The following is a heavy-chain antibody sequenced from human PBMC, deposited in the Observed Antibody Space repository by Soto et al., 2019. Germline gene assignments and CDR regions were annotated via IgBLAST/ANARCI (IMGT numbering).Heavy chain of an antibody. CDR1: GFTVSSHY. CDR2: IYSGGST. V-gene: IGHV3-53*04. Sequence: GGSLRLSCAASGFTVSSHYMSWVRQAPGKGLEWVSVIYSGGSTYYADSVKGRFTISRHNSKNTLYLQMNSLRAEDTAVYYCARDTRYSSSWYNGYYYYMDVWGKGTTVTVSS. D-gene: IGHD6-13*01. CDR3: ARDTRYSSSWYNGYYYYMDV. J-gene: IGHJ6*03.